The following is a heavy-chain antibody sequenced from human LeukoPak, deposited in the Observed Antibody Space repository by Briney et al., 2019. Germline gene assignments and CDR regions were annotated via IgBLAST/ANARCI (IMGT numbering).Heavy chain of an antibody. CDR3: ARDTCNGGDCFNWFDP. CDR1: GYSFTGYY. Sequence: VASVKVSCKASGYSFTGYYIHWARQAPGQGLEWMGWINPNGGGTNYAQEFQGRVTMTRDTSISTAYMELSSLRSDDTAMYYCARDTCNGGDCFNWFDPWGQGTLVTVSS. V-gene: IGHV1-2*02. J-gene: IGHJ5*02. CDR2: INPNGGGT. D-gene: IGHD2-21*02.